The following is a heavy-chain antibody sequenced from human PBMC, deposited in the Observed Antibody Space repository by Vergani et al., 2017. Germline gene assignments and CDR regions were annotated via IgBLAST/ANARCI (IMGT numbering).Heavy chain of an antibody. CDR3: ARGRGATGGTN. Sequence: QVQLQQWGAGLLKPSETLSLTCAVYGGSFSGYYWSWIRQPPGKGLEWIGEINHSGSTNYNPSLKSRVTRSVDTSKNQFSLKLSSVTAAETAVYYCARGRGATGGTNWGQGTLVTVSS. CDR1: GGSFSGYY. V-gene: IGHV4-34*01. J-gene: IGHJ4*02. D-gene: IGHD4/OR15-4a*01. CDR2: INHSGST.